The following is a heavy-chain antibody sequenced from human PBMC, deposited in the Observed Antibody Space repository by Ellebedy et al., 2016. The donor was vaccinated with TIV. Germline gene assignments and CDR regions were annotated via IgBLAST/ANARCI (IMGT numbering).Heavy chain of an antibody. Sequence: SVKVSXKASGGPFSRYAFSWVRQAPGQGLEWMGGIIPIIATPSYAQKFQDRVTITADESTTIAYMELSSLRSEDTAVYYCASRFPYDSSAYSPFDYWGQGTLVTVSS. D-gene: IGHD3-22*01. CDR3: ASRFPYDSSAYSPFDY. CDR1: GGPFSRYA. J-gene: IGHJ4*02. V-gene: IGHV1-69*13. CDR2: IIPIIATP.